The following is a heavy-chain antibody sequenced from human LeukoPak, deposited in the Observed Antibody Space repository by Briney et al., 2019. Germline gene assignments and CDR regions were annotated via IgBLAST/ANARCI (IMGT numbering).Heavy chain of an antibody. CDR2: IYYSGST. V-gene: IGHV4-39*07. CDR1: GGSISSSSYY. J-gene: IGHJ5*02. D-gene: IGHD6-19*01. Sequence: PSETLSLTCTVSGGSISSSSYYWGWIRQPPGKGLEWIGSIYYSGSTYYNPSLKSRVTISVDTSKNQFSLKLSSVTAADTAVYYCAREVRKVVPGRWFDPWGQGTLVTVSS. CDR3: AREVRKVVPGRWFDP.